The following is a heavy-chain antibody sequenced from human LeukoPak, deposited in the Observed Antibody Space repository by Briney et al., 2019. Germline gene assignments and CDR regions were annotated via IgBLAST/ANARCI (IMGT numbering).Heavy chain of an antibody. J-gene: IGHJ4*02. CDR1: GFTFSSYE. D-gene: IGHD2-8*01. V-gene: IGHV3-48*03. Sequence: DPGGSLRLSCAASGFTFSSYEMNWVRQAPEKGLEWVSYISSSGSTIYYADSVKGRFTISRDNAKNSLYLQMNSLRAEDTAVYYCARDPGYCTKGVCYTEYYFDYWGQGTLVTVSS. CDR3: ARDPGYCTKGVCYTEYYFDY. CDR2: ISSSGSTI.